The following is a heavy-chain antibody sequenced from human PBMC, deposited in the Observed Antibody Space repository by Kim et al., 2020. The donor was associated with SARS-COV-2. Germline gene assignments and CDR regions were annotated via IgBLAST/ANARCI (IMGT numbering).Heavy chain of an antibody. CDR3: ARVPYQYYDILTGWVSYYYYYGMDV. Sequence: ASVKVSCKASGYTFTSYDINWVRQATGQGLEWMGWMNPNSGNTGYAQKFQGRVTMTRNTSISTAYMELSSLRSEDTAVYYCARVPYQYYDILTGWVSYYYYYGMDVWGQGTTVTVSS. CDR2: MNPNSGNT. CDR1: GYTFTSYD. J-gene: IGHJ6*02. V-gene: IGHV1-8*01. D-gene: IGHD3-9*01.